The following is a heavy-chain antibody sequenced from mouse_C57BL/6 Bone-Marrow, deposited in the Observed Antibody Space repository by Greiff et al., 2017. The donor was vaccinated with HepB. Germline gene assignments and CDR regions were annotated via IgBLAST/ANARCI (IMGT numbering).Heavy chain of an antibody. V-gene: IGHV1-74*01. CDR1: GYTFTSYW. D-gene: IGHD1-1*01. CDR2: IHPSDSDT. Sequence: VQLQQPGAELVKPGASVKVPCKASGYTFTSYWMHWVKQRPGQGLEWIGRIHPSDSDTNYNQKFKGKATLTVDKSSSTAYMQLSSLTSEDSAVYYCEIPLTTVVATNPLFDYWGQGTTLTVSS. J-gene: IGHJ2*01. CDR3: EIPLTTVVATNPLFDY.